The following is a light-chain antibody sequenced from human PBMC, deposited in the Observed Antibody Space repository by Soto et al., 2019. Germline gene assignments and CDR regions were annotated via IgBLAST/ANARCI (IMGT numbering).Light chain of an antibody. CDR3: QQYGSSPGT. J-gene: IGKJ1*01. V-gene: IGKV3-20*01. Sequence: EIVLTQSPGTLSLSPGERATLSCRASHFVASSYVAWYQQKPGQAPRLLIYGASSRATGIPDRFSGSGSGTEFTLTISRLEPEDFEVYYCQQYGSSPGTFGQGTKVDIK. CDR1: HFVASSY. CDR2: GAS.